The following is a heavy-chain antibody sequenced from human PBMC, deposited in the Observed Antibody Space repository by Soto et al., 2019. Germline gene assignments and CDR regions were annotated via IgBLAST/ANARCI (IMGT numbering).Heavy chain of an antibody. CDR3: AIRNPGDAFDI. Sequence: SVNVSFKASGGTFSSYAISWVRQAPGQGLEWMGGIIPIFGTANYAQKFQGRVTITAGESTSTAYMELSSLRSEDTAVYYCAIRNPGDAFDIWGQGTMVTVSS. CDR1: GGTFSSYA. J-gene: IGHJ3*02. V-gene: IGHV1-69*01. CDR2: IIPIFGTA.